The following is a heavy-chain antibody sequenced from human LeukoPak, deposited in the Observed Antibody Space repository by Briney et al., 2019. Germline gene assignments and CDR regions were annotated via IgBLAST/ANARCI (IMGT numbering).Heavy chain of an antibody. J-gene: IGHJ4*02. CDR2: INEGGSGE. D-gene: IGHD6-19*01. Sequence: GGSLRLSCEASGFRFSSYWMSWVRQAPGKGLEWVANINEGGSGEYYVDSVKGRFTISRDNAKNSLYLQMNSLRGEDRAVYYCVRGGKNGWQNDYWGQGTLVTVSS. CDR3: VRGGKNGWQNDY. CDR1: GFRFSSYW. V-gene: IGHV3-7*05.